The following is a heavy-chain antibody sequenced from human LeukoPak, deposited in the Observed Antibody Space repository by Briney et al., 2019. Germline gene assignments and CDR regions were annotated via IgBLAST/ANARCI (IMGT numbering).Heavy chain of an antibody. CDR2: LSYDGTDW. CDR1: GFTFTTDP. CDR3: ARGTPAVAGIDY. V-gene: IGHV3-30*04. Sequence: SGGSLRLSCAASGFTFTTDPMHWVRQTPGKGPEWLGVLSYDGTDWYYADSVRGRFTISRDNSKKTLYLQMNSLTREDTAVYYCARGTPAVAGIDYWGLGTLVTVSS. J-gene: IGHJ4*02. D-gene: IGHD6-19*01.